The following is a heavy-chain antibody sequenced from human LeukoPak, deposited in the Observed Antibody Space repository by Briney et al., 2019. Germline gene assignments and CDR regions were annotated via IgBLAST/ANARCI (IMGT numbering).Heavy chain of an antibody. J-gene: IGHJ5*02. Sequence: GGSLRLSCAASGFTFSSYWMSWVRQAPGKGLEWVANIKQDGREKDYVDSVKGRFTISRDNAKNSLHLQMNSLRAEDTAVYYCARVVTPRYCSTTSCYWKGWFDPWGQGTLVTVSS. CDR3: ARVVTPRYCSTTSCYWKGWFDP. D-gene: IGHD2-2*01. V-gene: IGHV3-7*01. CDR1: GFTFSSYW. CDR2: IKQDGREK.